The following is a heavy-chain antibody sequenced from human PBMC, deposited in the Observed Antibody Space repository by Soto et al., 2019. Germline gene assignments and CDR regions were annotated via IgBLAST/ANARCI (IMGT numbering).Heavy chain of an antibody. CDR1: GFTFSSYA. J-gene: IGHJ6*03. Sequence: PGGSLRLSCAASGFTFSSYAMHWVRQAPGKGLEWVAVISYDGSNKYYADSVKGRFTISRDNSKNTLYLQMNSLRAEDTAVYYSARVAAAGNYYYYYMGVWGKGTTVTVPS. D-gene: IGHD6-13*01. V-gene: IGHV3-30-3*01. CDR2: ISYDGSNK. CDR3: ARVAAAGNYYYYYMGV.